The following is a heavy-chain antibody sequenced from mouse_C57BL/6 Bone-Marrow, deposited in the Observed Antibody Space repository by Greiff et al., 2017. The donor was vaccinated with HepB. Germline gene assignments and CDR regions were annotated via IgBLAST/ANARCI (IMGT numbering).Heavy chain of an antibody. CDR2: IYPGDGDT. CDR1: GYAFSSSW. J-gene: IGHJ2*01. D-gene: IGHD2-4*01. V-gene: IGHV1-82*01. Sequence: QVQLQQSGPELVKPGASVKISCKASGYAFSSSWMNRVKQRPGKGLEWIGRIYPGDGDTNYNGKFKGKATLTADKSSSTAYMQLSSLTSEDSAVYFCARDGYDYDYFDYWGQGTTLTVSS. CDR3: ARDGYDYDYFDY.